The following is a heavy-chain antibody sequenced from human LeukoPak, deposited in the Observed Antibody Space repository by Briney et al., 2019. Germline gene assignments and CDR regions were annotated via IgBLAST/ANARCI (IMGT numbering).Heavy chain of an antibody. Sequence: GGSLRLSCASSGLTFSSYAMHAVRQAPGKGLEWVAVISYDGSNKDYADSVKGRFTISRDNSRNTLSLQMNSLRPEDTAVYYCAKDLLYYGPGTYYNAAEYFQFWGQGTQVTVSS. V-gene: IGHV3-30*18. CDR1: GLTFSSYA. D-gene: IGHD3-10*01. J-gene: IGHJ1*01. CDR3: AKDLLYYGPGTYYNAAEYFQF. CDR2: ISYDGSNK.